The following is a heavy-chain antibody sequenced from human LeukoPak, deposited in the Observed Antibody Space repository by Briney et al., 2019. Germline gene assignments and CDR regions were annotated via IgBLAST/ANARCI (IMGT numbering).Heavy chain of an antibody. Sequence: GGSLRLSCAASGFTFCSYGMHWVRQAPGKGLEWVAVIWYDGSNKYYADSVKGRFTISRDNSKNTLYLQMNSLRAEDTAVYYCARGGIVATLFDYWGQGTLVTVSS. J-gene: IGHJ4*02. CDR2: IWYDGSNK. CDR1: GFTFCSYG. V-gene: IGHV3-33*01. CDR3: ARGGIVATLFDY. D-gene: IGHD5-12*01.